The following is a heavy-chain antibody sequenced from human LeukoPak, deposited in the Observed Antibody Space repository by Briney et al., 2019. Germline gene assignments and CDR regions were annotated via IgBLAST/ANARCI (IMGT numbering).Heavy chain of an antibody. V-gene: IGHV4-39*01. Sequence: SSETLSFTCTVPGGSISRSRYYWGWIRQPPGKGLEWIGGTYYSGSSYYNPSLKSRVTISVDTSKNQFSLKLSSVTAADTAVYFFFQAEDGIRDFDWLPHYFDYWGQGTLVTVSS. J-gene: IGHJ4*02. D-gene: IGHD3-9*01. CDR3: FQAEDGIRDFDWLPHYFDY. CDR2: TYYSGSS. CDR1: GGSISRSRYY.